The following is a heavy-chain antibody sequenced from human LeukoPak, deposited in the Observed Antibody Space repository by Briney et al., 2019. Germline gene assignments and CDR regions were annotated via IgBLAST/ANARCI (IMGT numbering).Heavy chain of an antibody. D-gene: IGHD6-19*01. Sequence: SETLSLTCAVSGGSISSSNWWSWVRQPPGKGLERIGEIYHSGSTYYNPSLKSRVTISVDRSKNQFSLKLSSVTAADTAVYYCASSSGWYYFDYWGQGTLVTVSS. J-gene: IGHJ4*02. CDR1: GGSISSSNW. CDR2: IYHSGST. V-gene: IGHV4-4*02. CDR3: ASSSGWYYFDY.